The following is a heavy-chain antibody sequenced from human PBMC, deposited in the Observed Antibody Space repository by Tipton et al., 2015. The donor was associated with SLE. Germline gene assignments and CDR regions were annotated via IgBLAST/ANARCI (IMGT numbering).Heavy chain of an antibody. CDR1: GGSISSYY. V-gene: IGHV4-59*01. J-gene: IGHJ4*02. Sequence: TLSLTCTVPGGSISSYYWSWIRQPPGKGLEWIGYIYYSGSTNYNPSLKSRVTISVDTSKNQFSLKLSSVTAADTAVYYCAREREYYDSSGYLEGYFDYWGQGTLVTVSS. CDR2: IYYSGST. CDR3: AREREYYDSSGYLEGYFDY. D-gene: IGHD3-22*01.